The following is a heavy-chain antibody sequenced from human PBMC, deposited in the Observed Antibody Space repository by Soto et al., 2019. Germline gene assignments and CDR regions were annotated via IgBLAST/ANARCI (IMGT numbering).Heavy chain of an antibody. Sequence: ASVKVSCKASGGTFSTHAIIWLRQSPGHGLEWMGGIIPISGTTYYTQKFQGRVTITADEPTSTAFLELSSLKSDDTAVFFCARGYCSGGNCYSGMDVWGQGTMVTV. D-gene: IGHD2-15*01. J-gene: IGHJ6*02. CDR2: IIPISGTT. CDR1: GGTFSTHA. CDR3: ARGYCSGGNCYSGMDV. V-gene: IGHV1-69*13.